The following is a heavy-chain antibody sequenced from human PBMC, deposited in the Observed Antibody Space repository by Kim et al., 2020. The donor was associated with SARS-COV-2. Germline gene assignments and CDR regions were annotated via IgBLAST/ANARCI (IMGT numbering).Heavy chain of an antibody. CDR3: ASITMRLGAFDI. D-gene: IGHD3-10*01. V-gene: IGHV3-30*03. J-gene: IGHJ3*02. Sequence: YYADSVKGRFTISRDNSKNTLYLQMNSLRAEDTAVYYCASITMRLGAFDIWGQGTMVTVSS.